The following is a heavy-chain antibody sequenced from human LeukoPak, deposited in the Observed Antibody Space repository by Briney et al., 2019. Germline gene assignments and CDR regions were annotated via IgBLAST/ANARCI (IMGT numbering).Heavy chain of an antibody. CDR1: GGSISSGGYY. Sequence: SETLSLTCTVSGGSISSGGYYWSWIRQPPGKGLEWIGYIYHSGSTYYNPSLKSRVTISVDRSKNQFSLKLSSVTAADTAVYYCARDSGYSSSWYWFDPWGQGTLVTVSS. J-gene: IGHJ5*02. CDR3: ARDSGYSSSWYWFDP. V-gene: IGHV4-30-2*01. D-gene: IGHD6-13*01. CDR2: IYHSGST.